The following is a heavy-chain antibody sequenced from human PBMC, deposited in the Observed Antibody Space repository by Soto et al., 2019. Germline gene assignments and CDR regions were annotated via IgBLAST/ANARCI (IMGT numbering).Heavy chain of an antibody. CDR1: GGPVSTGSYY. CDR3: ARTPGYSYGYIDY. D-gene: IGHD5-18*01. CDR2: IYYTGTT. V-gene: IGHV4-31*03. J-gene: IGHJ4*02. Sequence: QVQLQESGPGLVKPSQTLSLTCTVSGGPVSTGSYYWSWIRQHPGMGLEWIGYIYYTGTTYYNPSLKSRVTISAATSKNQFSLKLSSVTAADTAVYYCARTPGYSYGYIDYWGQGTLVTVSS.